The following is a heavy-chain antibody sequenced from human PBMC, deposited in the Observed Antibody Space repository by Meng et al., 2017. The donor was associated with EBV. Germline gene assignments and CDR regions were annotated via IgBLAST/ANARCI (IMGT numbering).Heavy chain of an antibody. CDR2: FLPRLGAP. Sequence: QVQLVQSAAEGKKPGSSVKVSCKTSGGPFRYYAISWVRQAPGQGLEWLGGFLPRLGAPNYAQKFHGRVKITADESTSTHYMDLSSLRSEDTAIYYCASESGRGYNPDYWGQGTLVTVSS. D-gene: IGHD3-10*01. CDR3: ASESGRGYNPDY. V-gene: IGHV1-69*01. CDR1: GGPFRYYA. J-gene: IGHJ4*02.